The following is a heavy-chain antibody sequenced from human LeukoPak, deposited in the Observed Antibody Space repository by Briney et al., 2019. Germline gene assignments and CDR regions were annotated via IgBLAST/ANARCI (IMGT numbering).Heavy chain of an antibody. CDR1: GFTFSSYG. CDR3: ARTSGSSWYRGGFDY. CDR2: IRYDGSNK. J-gene: IGHJ4*02. V-gene: IGHV3-30*02. D-gene: IGHD6-13*01. Sequence: GGSLRLSCAASGFTFSSYGMHWVRQAPGKGLEWVAFIRYDGSNKYYADSVKGRFTISRDNSKNTLYLQMNSLRAEDTAVYYCARTSGSSWYRGGFDYWGQGTLVTVSS.